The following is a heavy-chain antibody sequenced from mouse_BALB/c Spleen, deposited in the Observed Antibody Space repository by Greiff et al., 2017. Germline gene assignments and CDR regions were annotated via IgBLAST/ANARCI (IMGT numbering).Heavy chain of an antibody. CDR3: ARPYYYGSYCDY. CDR2: INPSNGRT. CDR1: GYTFTSYW. Sequence: VQLQQPGAELVKPGASVKLSCKASGYTFTSYWMHWVKQRPGQGLEWIGEINPSNGRTNYNEKFKSKATLTVDKSSSTAYMQLSSLTSEDSAVYYCARPYYYGSYCDYWGQGTTLTVSS. V-gene: IGHV1S81*02. J-gene: IGHJ2*01. D-gene: IGHD1-1*01.